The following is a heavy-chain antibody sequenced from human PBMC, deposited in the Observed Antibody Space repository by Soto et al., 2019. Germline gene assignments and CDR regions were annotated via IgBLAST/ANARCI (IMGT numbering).Heavy chain of an antibody. V-gene: IGHV4-31*03. J-gene: IGHJ5*02. CDR1: GGSISSGAYY. CDR3: ARVQLGVGYNWFDP. CDR2: IFYSGST. Sequence: QVQLQESGPGLVKPSQTLSLTCTVSGGSISSGAYYWSWIRQHPGKGLEWIGYIFYSGSTNYNPSLKSRITISLDTSKIQFSLKMTSVTAADTALYYCARVQLGVGYNWFDPWGQGTLVTVSS. D-gene: IGHD1-1*01.